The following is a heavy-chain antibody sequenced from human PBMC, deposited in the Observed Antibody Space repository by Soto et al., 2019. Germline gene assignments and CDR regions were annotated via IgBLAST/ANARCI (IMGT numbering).Heavy chain of an antibody. CDR3: ARDQGADIVVVVAATPPYYGMDV. V-gene: IGHV1-69*13. D-gene: IGHD2-15*01. J-gene: IGHJ6*02. Sequence: SVKVSCKASGGTFSSYAISWVRQAPGQGLEWMGGIIPIFGTANYAQKFQGRVTITADESTSTAYMELSSLRSEDTAVYYCARDQGADIVVVVAATPPYYGMDVWGQGTTVTVSS. CDR1: GGTFSSYA. CDR2: IIPIFGTA.